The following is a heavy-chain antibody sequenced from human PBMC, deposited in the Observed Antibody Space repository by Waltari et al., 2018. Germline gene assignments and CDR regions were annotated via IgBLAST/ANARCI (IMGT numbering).Heavy chain of an antibody. V-gene: IGHV4-34*01. CDR3: ARGGVRGYYFDY. CDR2: INHSGSP. CDR1: GGSFSGYY. D-gene: IGHD3-10*01. J-gene: IGHJ4*02. Sequence: QVQLQQWGAGLLKPSETLSLTCAVYGGSFSGYYWSWIRQPPGKGLEWVGEINHSGSPNSNPSLTSRVTISVDTSKNQFSLKLSSVTAADTAVYYCARGGVRGYYFDYWGQGTLVTVSS.